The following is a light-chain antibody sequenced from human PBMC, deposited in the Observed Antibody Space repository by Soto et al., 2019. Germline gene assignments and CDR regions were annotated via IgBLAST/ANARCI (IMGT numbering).Light chain of an antibody. Sequence: QSALTQPASVSGSPGQSITISCTGTSSDVGGYNYVSWYQHHPGKAPKLMIYDVSSRPSGVSNRFSGSKSGNTASLIISGLQAEDEAHYYCSSYTSTGTRVFGGGTTLTVL. CDR2: DVS. J-gene: IGLJ2*01. CDR1: SSDVGGYNY. V-gene: IGLV2-14*01. CDR3: SSYTSTGTRV.